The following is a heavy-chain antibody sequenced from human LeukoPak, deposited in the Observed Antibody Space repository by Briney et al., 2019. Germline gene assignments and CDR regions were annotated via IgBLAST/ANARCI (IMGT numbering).Heavy chain of an antibody. V-gene: IGHV4-39*07. D-gene: IGHD1-20*01. CDR1: GGSISSSSYY. Sequence: SETLSLTCTVSGGSISSSSYYWGWIRQPPGKGLEWIGSIYYSGSTYYNPSLKSRVTISVDTSKNQFSLKLSSVTAADTAVYYCARRTYNSPFAYWGQGTLVTVSS. CDR3: ARRTYNSPFAY. J-gene: IGHJ4*02. CDR2: IYYSGST.